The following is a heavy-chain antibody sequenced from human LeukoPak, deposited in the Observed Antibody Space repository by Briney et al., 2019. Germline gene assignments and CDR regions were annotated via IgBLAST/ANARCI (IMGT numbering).Heavy chain of an antibody. CDR2: IIPIFGTA. D-gene: IGHD6-19*01. V-gene: IGHV1-69*13. CDR1: GGTFSSYA. J-gene: IGHJ4*02. Sequence: VKFSCKASGGTFSSYAISWVRQAPGQGLEWMGGIIPIFGTANYAQKFQGRVTITADESTSTAYMELSSLRSEDTAVYYCATGPDSGSSGWFAFDYWGQGTLVTVSS. CDR3: ATGPDSGSSGWFAFDY.